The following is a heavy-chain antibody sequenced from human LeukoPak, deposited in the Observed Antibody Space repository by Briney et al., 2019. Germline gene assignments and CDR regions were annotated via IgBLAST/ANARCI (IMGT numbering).Heavy chain of an antibody. J-gene: IGHJ3*02. V-gene: IGHV1-46*01. CDR1: GYTFTSYY. CDR2: INPSGGST. D-gene: IGHD6-13*01. CDR3: ARGRGYSNREAFDI. Sequence: GASVKVSCKASGYTFTSYYIHWVRQAPGQGLEWMGIINPSGGSTSYAQEFQGRVTMTRDMSTSTVYMELSSLRSEDTAVYYCARGRGYSNREAFDIWGQGTMVTVSS.